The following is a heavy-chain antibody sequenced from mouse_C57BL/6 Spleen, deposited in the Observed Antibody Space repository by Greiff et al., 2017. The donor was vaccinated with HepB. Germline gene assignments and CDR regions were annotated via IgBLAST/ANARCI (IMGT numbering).Heavy chain of an antibody. D-gene: IGHD1-1*01. CDR3: ASERRDGSLDY. Sequence: EVQLQQSGPELVKPGASVKISCKASGYTFTDYYMNWVKQSHGKSLEWIGDINPNTGGTSYNQKFKGKATLTVDKSSSTAYMELRSLTSGDSAVYYCASERRDGSLDYWGQGTTLTVSS. J-gene: IGHJ2*01. CDR1: GYTFTDYY. CDR2: INPNTGGT. V-gene: IGHV1-26*01.